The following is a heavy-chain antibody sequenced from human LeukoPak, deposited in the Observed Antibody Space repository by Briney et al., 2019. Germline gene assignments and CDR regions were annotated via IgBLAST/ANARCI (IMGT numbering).Heavy chain of an antibody. CDR2: IKQDGGEK. Sequence: PGGSLRLSCAASGFTFSSYWMSWVRQALGKGLEWVANIKQDGGEKYYVDSVKGRFTISRDNAKNSLYLQMNSLRPEDTAVYYCAGRGDGNLYYFDHWGQGTLVTASS. CDR3: AGRGDGNLYYFDH. J-gene: IGHJ4*02. V-gene: IGHV3-7*04. D-gene: IGHD5-24*01. CDR1: GFTFSSYW.